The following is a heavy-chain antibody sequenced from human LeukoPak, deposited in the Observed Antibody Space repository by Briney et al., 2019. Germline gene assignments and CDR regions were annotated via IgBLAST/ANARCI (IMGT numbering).Heavy chain of an antibody. CDR2: LRQDASEI. CDR1: GFTFTNHW. J-gene: IGHJ4*02. D-gene: IGHD2-21*01. CDR3: ARGGYYRYDY. V-gene: IGHV3-7*01. Sequence: GGSLRLSCVASGFTFTNHWMSWVRQAPGKGLEWVASLRQDASEIHYVDSVEGRFTISRDNAQRSVFLQMNRLRVEDTAVYYCARGGYYRYDYWGQGTLVTVSS.